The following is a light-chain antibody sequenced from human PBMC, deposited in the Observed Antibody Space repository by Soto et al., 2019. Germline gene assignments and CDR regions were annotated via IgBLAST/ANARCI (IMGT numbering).Light chain of an antibody. Sequence: QSALTQPASVSGSPGQSVTISCTGTSSDFGSYKFVSWYQHHPGKVPKVIIYETSKRPSGVSDRFSGSKSGNTASLTISGLQAEDEADYYCFSYAGSSNYVFGTGTKVTVL. V-gene: IGLV2-23*01. J-gene: IGLJ1*01. CDR1: SSDFGSYKF. CDR2: ETS. CDR3: FSYAGSSNYV.